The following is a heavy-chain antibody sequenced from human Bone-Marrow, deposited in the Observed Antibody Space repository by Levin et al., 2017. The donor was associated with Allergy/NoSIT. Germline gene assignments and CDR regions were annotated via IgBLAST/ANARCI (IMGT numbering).Heavy chain of an antibody. D-gene: IGHD2-2*01. CDR1: GSTFPTYV. CDR3: AKDFWDIALIPASTAPDYYYYAMDV. Sequence: AGGSLRLSCAASGSTFPTYVMHWVRQAPGKGLEWVAVILYDGSYKYYADSVRGRFTISRDNSKNTLYLQMNSLKAEDTAVYYCAKDFWDIALIPASTAPDYYYYAMDVWGQGTTVTVSS. CDR2: ILYDGSYK. V-gene: IGHV3-30*18. J-gene: IGHJ6*02.